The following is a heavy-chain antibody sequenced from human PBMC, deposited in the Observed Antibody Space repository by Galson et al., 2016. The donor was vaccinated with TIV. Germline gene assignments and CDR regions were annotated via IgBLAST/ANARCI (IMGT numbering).Heavy chain of an antibody. V-gene: IGHV1-46*03. CDR1: GYTFTRYY. CDR2: INPSDGGT. CDR3: ASYGSGRQASFDY. D-gene: IGHD3-10*01. Sequence: SVKVSCKASGYTFTRYYMHWMRQAPGQGLVWMGVINPSDGGTIYAQRFQGRVTMTRDTSTSTVYMELISLRSEDTAIYYCASYGSGRQASFDYWGQGTLVTVSS. J-gene: IGHJ4*02.